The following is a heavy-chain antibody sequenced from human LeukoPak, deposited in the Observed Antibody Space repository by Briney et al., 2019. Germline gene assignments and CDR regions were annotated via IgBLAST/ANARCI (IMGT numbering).Heavy chain of an antibody. Sequence: SETLSLTCAVYGGSFSGYYWSWIRQPPGKGLEWTGEINHSGSTNYNPSLKSRVTISVDTSKNQFSLKLSSVTAADTAVYYCASIAAAGDFDYCGQGTLVTVSS. D-gene: IGHD6-13*01. J-gene: IGHJ4*02. CDR2: INHSGST. CDR1: GGSFSGYY. CDR3: ASIAAAGDFDY. V-gene: IGHV4-34*01.